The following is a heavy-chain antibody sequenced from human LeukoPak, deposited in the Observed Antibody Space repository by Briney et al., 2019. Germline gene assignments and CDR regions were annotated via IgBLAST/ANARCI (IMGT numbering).Heavy chain of an antibody. CDR2: IYYSGST. CDR1: GGSISSYY. Sequence: PSETLSLTCTVSGGSISSYYWSWIRQPPGKGLEWIGYIYYSGSTNYNPSLKSRVTISIDKSKNQFSLKLSSVSAADTAVYYCTLYDSSGYYPELWGQGTLVTVSS. V-gene: IGHV4-59*01. J-gene: IGHJ4*02. CDR3: TLYDSSGYYPEL. D-gene: IGHD3-22*01.